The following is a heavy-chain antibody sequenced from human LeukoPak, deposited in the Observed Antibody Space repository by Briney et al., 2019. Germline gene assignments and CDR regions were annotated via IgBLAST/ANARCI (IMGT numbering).Heavy chain of an antibody. CDR2: IYSGGST. D-gene: IGHD3-3*01. Sequence: PGGSLRLSCAASGFTVSSNYMSWVRQAPGKGLEWVSVIYSGGSTYYADSVKGRFTISRDNSKNTLYLQMNSLRAEDTAVYYCARGGSGGTIFEVVTLFYFDYWGQGTLVTVSS. V-gene: IGHV3-66*02. CDR1: GFTVSSNY. J-gene: IGHJ4*02. CDR3: ARGGSGGTIFEVVTLFYFDY.